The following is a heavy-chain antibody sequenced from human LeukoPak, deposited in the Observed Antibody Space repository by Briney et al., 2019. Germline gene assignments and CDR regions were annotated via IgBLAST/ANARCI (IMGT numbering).Heavy chain of an antibody. V-gene: IGHV3-30*02. J-gene: IGHJ4*02. Sequence: GGSLRLSCAASGFTFSSYGMHWVRQAPGKGLEWVAFIRYDGSNKYYADSVKGRFTISRDNSKNTLYLQMNSLRAEDTAVYYCAKERYCSGGSCPSIFDYWGQGTLVTVSP. CDR2: IRYDGSNK. D-gene: IGHD2-15*01. CDR3: AKERYCSGGSCPSIFDY. CDR1: GFTFSSYG.